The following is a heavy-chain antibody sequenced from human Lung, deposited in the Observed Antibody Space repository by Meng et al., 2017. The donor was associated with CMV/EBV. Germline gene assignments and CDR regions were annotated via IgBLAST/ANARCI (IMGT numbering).Heavy chain of an antibody. CDR1: GFTFSSYA. CDR3: AIDFWSGYYLSDFDY. Sequence: SLKISCAASGFTFSSYAMSWVRQAPGKGLEWVSTISGRGGSTYYADSVKGRFTISRDNSKNTLYLQMNSLRAEDTAVYYCAIDFWSGYYLSDFDYWGQGTLVTGSS. V-gene: IGHV3-23*01. J-gene: IGHJ4*02. D-gene: IGHD3-3*01. CDR2: ISGRGGST.